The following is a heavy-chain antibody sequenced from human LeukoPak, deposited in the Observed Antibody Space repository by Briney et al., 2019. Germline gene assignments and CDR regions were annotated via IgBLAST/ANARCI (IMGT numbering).Heavy chain of an antibody. J-gene: IGHJ3*02. Sequence: PGRSLRLSCAASGFTFSSYGMHWVRQAPGKGLEWVAVISYDGSNKYYADSVKGRFTISRDNSKNTLYLQMNSLRAEDTAVYYCAKEAGGGPAAFDIWGQGTMVTVSS. CDR3: AKEAGGGPAAFDI. CDR2: ISYDGSNK. D-gene: IGHD1-26*01. CDR1: GFTFSSYG. V-gene: IGHV3-30*18.